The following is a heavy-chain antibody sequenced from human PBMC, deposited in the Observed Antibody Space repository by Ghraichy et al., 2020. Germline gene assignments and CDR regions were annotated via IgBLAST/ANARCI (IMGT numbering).Heavy chain of an antibody. V-gene: IGHV3-23*01. CDR3: AKDEYSYGYDYYYGMDV. CDR2: ISGSGGST. Sequence: GGSLRLSCAASGFTFSSYAMSWVRQAPGKGLEWVSAISGSGGSTYYADSVKGRFTISRDNSMNTLYLQMNSLRAEDTAVYYCAKDEYSYGYDYYYGMDVWGQGTTVTVSS. J-gene: IGHJ6*02. D-gene: IGHD5-18*01. CDR1: GFTFSSYA.